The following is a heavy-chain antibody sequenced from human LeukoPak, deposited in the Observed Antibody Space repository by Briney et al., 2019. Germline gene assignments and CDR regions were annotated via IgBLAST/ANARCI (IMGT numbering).Heavy chain of an antibody. CDR1: GFTFSSYS. J-gene: IGHJ4*02. CDR2: INSNGINT. CDR3: ARKGIAVADY. V-gene: IGHV3-64*01. D-gene: IGHD6-19*01. Sequence: GGSLRLSCVASGFTFSSYSMHWVRQAPGKGLENVSAINSNGINTYYGNSVKGRFTISRDNSKNTLYLQMGSLRAEDMAVYYCARKGIAVADYWGQGTLVTVSS.